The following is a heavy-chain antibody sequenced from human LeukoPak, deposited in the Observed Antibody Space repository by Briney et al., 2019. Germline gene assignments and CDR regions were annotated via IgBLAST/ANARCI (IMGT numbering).Heavy chain of an antibody. CDR2: ISTNGVGT. CDR1: GFAFSTYA. Sequence: PGGSLRLSCAASGFAFSTYAMHWVRQAPGKGLEYVSAISTNGVGTYYANSVKGRFIISRDNSKNTLYLQMNSLRAEDTAVYYCARGPVRGVIQLWGQGTLVTVSS. D-gene: IGHD3-10*01. J-gene: IGHJ4*02. V-gene: IGHV3-64*01. CDR3: ARGPVRGVIQL.